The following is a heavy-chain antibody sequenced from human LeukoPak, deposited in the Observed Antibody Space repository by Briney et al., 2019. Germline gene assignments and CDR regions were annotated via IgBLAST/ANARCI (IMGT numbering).Heavy chain of an antibody. V-gene: IGHV4-31*03. J-gene: IGHJ4*02. CDR3: ARDIYDSSGYYYDY. D-gene: IGHD3-22*01. CDR2: IYYSGST. CDR1: GGSISSGGYY. Sequence: SETLSLTCTVSGGSISSGGYYWSWIRQHPGKGLEWIGYIYYSGSTYYNPSLKSRVTISVDSSKNQFSLKLSSVTAADTAVYYCARDIYDSSGYYYDYWGRGTLVTVSS.